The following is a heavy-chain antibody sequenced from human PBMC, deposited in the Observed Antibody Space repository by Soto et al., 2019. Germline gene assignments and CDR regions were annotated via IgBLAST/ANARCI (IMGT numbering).Heavy chain of an antibody. Sequence: QVHLVQSGAEVKKPGASVKISCKASGYSFTNYAMSWLRQAPGQRFEWMGWVNPGNGDTKYSQKFEGRVSITRDTDATTAYMELRGLRFEDTALYYCAKDGGPWGQGTQVTVSS. CDR1: GYSFTNYA. V-gene: IGHV1-3*01. CDR3: AKDGGP. D-gene: IGHD3-10*01. CDR2: VNPGNGDT. J-gene: IGHJ5*02.